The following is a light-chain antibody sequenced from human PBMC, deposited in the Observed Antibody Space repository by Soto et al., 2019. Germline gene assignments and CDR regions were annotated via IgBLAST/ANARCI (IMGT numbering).Light chain of an antibody. CDR1: SNDVGGYNY. CDR2: EVS. CDR3: SSYTSSSTVV. Sequence: QSVLTQPASVSGSPGQSITISCTGTSNDVGGYNYVSWYQQHAGKAPKLMIYEVSNRPSGVSNRFSGSKSGNTASLTISGLQAEDEADYYCSSYTSSSTVVFGGGTKLTVL. J-gene: IGLJ2*01. V-gene: IGLV2-14*01.